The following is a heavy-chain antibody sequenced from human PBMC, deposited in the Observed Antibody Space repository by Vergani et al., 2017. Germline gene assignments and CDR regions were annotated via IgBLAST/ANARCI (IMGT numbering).Heavy chain of an antibody. D-gene: IGHD3-16*01. CDR1: GFTLRNYD. CDR2: IQFDGSNQ. Sequence: QVQLVESGGGVVQRGGSLRLPCATSGFTLRNYDTQWIRQGPGQGLAFVAFIQFDGSNQYYADSVKGRFTLSRDFSKNTLYLQMNSLRTDDTATYYCAKHFRGWGIDYWGQGTQVIVSS. J-gene: IGHJ4*02. CDR3: AKHFRGWGIDY. V-gene: IGHV3-30*02.